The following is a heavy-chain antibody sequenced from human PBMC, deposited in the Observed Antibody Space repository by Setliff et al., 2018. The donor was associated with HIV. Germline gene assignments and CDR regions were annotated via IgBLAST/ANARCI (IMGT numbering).Heavy chain of an antibody. CDR1: GGSFSSYY. D-gene: IGHD3-10*02. CDR3: ARRGRTGNSYVLSWFDP. CDR2: IFYSGRS. V-gene: IGHV4-34*12. J-gene: IGHJ5*02. Sequence: SETLSLTCAVYGGSFSSYYWSWIRQPPGKGLEWIGSIFYSGRSTYNPSLRSRVTISVDTSKNQLSLSLTSVTAADTAVYYCARRGRTGNSYVLSWFDPWGQGTLVTVSS.